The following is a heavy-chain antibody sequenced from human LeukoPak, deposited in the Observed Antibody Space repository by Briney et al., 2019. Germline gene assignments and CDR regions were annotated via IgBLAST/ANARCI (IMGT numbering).Heavy chain of an antibody. J-gene: IGHJ4*02. Sequence: ASVKVSCKASGYTFTGYYMHWVRQAPGQGLEWMGWINPNSGGTNYAQKFQGRVTMTRDTSISTAHMELSRLRSDDTAVYYCARGYSYGYVLYYWGQGTLVTVSS. D-gene: IGHD5-18*01. V-gene: IGHV1-2*02. CDR2: INPNSGGT. CDR1: GYTFTGYY. CDR3: ARGYSYGYVLYY.